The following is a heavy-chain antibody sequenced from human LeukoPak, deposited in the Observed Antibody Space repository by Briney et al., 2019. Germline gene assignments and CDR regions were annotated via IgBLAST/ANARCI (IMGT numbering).Heavy chain of an antibody. D-gene: IGHD3-10*01. CDR1: GFTFSSYA. J-gene: IGHJ4*02. V-gene: IGHV3-30-3*01. CDR2: ISYDGSNK. Sequence: PGGSLRLSCAASGFTFSSYAMHWVRQAPGKGLEWVAVISYDGSNKYYADSVKGRFTISRDNSKNTLYLQMNSLRAEDTAVYYCASFYGSGSYYRPRPGGGYFDYWGQGTLVTVSS. CDR3: ASFYGSGSYYRPRPGGGYFDY.